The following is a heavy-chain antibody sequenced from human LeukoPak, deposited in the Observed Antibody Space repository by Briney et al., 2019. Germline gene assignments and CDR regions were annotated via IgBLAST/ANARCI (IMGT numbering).Heavy chain of an antibody. CDR1: GFIFNNYA. D-gene: IGHD3-22*01. V-gene: IGHV3-66*01. Sequence: PGGSLRLSCAASGFIFNNYAMSWVRQAPGKGLEWVSVIYSGGSTYYADSVKGRFTISRDNSKNTLYLQMNSLRAEDTAVYYCAVSHYYDSRGAFDIWGQGTMVTVSS. CDR2: IYSGGST. CDR3: AVSHYYDSRGAFDI. J-gene: IGHJ3*02.